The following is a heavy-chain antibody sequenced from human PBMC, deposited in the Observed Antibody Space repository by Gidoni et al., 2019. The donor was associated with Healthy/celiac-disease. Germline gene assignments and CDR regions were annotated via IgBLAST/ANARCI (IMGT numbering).Heavy chain of an antibody. CDR2: INHSGST. Sequence: QVQLQQWGAGLLKPSETLSLTCAVYGGSFSGYYWSWIRQPPGKGLEWIGEINHSGSTNYNPSLKSRVTISVDTSKNQFSLKLSSVTAADTAVYYCARGGGYCSSTSCYTMKPYYFDYWGQGTLVTVSS. D-gene: IGHD2-2*02. CDR1: GGSFSGYY. CDR3: ARGGGYCSSTSCYTMKPYYFDY. V-gene: IGHV4-34*01. J-gene: IGHJ4*02.